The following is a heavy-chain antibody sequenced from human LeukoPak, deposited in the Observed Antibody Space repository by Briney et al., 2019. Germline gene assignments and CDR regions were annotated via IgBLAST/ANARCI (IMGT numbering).Heavy chain of an antibody. D-gene: IGHD3-22*01. CDR1: GGSLSSSSYY. V-gene: IGHV4-39*01. CDR2: IYYSGST. J-gene: IGHJ4*02. CDR3: ARRDSSGYYLGGDY. Sequence: SETLSLTCTVSGGSLSSSSYYWGWIRQPPGKGLEWLGSIYYSGSTYYNPSLKSRVTISVNTSKNQFSLKLSSVTAADTAVYYCARRDSSGYYLGGDYWGQGTLVTVSS.